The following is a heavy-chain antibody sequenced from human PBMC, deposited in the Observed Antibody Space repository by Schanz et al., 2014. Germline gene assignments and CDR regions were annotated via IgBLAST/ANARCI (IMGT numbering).Heavy chain of an antibody. Sequence: QVQLQESGPGLVKPSETLSLTCSVSGGDIGNYYWSWIRQPPGKGLEWIGYIHQSGGTNYNPSLKSRVPILVDTSKNQFSLGLTSLTAADTAVYYCAKFLYDDPSWGQGTLVTVSS. D-gene: IGHD3-3*01. CDR1: GGDIGNYY. CDR2: IHQSGGT. J-gene: IGHJ5*02. CDR3: AKFLYDDPS. V-gene: IGHV4-59*08.